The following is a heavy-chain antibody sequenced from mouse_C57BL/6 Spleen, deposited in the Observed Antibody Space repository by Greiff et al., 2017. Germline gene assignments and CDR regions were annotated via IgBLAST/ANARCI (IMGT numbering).Heavy chain of an antibody. CDR1: GYSITSDY. J-gene: IGHJ1*03. Sequence: VQLKESGPGLAKPSQTLSLTCSVTGYSITSDYWNWIRKFPGNKLEYMGYISYSGSTYYNPSLKSRISITRDTSKNQYYLQLNSVTTEDTATYYCARSPYYYGSRRWYFDVWGTGTTVTVSS. V-gene: IGHV3-8*01. CDR3: ARSPYYYGSRRWYFDV. D-gene: IGHD1-1*01. CDR2: ISYSGST.